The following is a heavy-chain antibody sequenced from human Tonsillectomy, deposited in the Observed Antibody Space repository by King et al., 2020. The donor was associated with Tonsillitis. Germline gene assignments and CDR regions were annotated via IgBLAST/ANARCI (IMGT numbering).Heavy chain of an antibody. CDR1: GYTFTSYG. CDR3: AREKLTQSRLGYYYYGMDV. V-gene: IGHV1-18*04. Sequence: QLVQSGAEVKKPGASVKVSCKASGYTFTSYGISWVRQAPGQGLEWMGWISAYNGNTNYAQKLQGRVTMTTDTSTSTAYMELRSLRSDDTAVYYCAREKLTQSRLGYYYYGMDVWGQGTTVTVSS. CDR2: ISAYNGNT. D-gene: IGHD3-9*01. J-gene: IGHJ6*02.